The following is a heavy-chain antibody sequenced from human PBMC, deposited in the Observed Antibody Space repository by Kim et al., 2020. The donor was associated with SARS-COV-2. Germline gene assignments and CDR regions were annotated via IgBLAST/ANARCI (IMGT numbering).Heavy chain of an antibody. CDR1: GGSISSYY. D-gene: IGHD5-12*01. J-gene: IGHJ4*02. V-gene: IGHV4-59*01. Sequence: SETLSLTCTVSGGSISSYYWSWIRQPPGKGLEWIGYIYYSGSTNYNPSFKSRVIISADTSKNQFSLKLISVTAADTAVFYCARVFYIGHDYFDYWGQRT. CDR2: IYYSGST. CDR3: ARVFYIGHDYFDY.